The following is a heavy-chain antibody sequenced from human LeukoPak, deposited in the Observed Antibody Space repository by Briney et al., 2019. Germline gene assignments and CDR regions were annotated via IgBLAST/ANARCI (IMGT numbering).Heavy chain of an antibody. Sequence: SETLCLTCTVSGGSISSSSYYGGWIRQPPGKGLEWIRSIYYSGSTYYNPSLKSRVTTSVDTSKNQLSLKLSSVTAADTAVYCCASGYSYGADYWGQGTLVTVSS. CDR1: GGSISSSSYY. CDR2: IYYSGST. D-gene: IGHD5-18*01. J-gene: IGHJ4*02. V-gene: IGHV4-39*01. CDR3: ASGYSYGADY.